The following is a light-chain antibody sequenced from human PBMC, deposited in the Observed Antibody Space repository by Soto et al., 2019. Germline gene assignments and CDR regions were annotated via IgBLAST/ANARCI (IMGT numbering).Light chain of an antibody. J-gene: IGKJ1*01. V-gene: IGKV1-39*01. CDR2: AAS. Sequence: DIQMTQSPPTLSASVGDRVTITCRASQSISSYLNWYQQKPGKAPKLLIYAASSLQSGVPSRFSGSGSGTDFTLTISSLQPEDFATYFCQQGYSIHQTFGQGTKVDI. CDR3: QQGYSIHQT. CDR1: QSISSY.